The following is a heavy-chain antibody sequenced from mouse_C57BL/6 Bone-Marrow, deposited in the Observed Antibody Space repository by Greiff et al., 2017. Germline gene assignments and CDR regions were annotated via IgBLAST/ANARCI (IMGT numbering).Heavy chain of an antibody. J-gene: IGHJ3*01. CDR1: GYTFTSYW. CDR2: LHPNSGST. D-gene: IGHD1-1*01. Sequence: VQLQQPGAELVKPGASVKLSCKASGYTFTSYWIHWVKQRPGHGLEWIGMLHPNSGSTNYNEKFKSKATLTVDKSSSTAYMQRSSLTSEDSAVSCVERRGYYVSGYAMAYWGQGTLVTVSA. CDR3: ERRGYYVSGYAMAY. V-gene: IGHV1-64*01.